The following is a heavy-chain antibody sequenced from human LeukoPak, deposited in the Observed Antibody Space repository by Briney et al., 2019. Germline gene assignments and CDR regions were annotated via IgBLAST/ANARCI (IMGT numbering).Heavy chain of an antibody. D-gene: IGHD3-10*01. CDR2: IKKKGDGGTT. V-gene: IGHV3-15*01. Sequence: PGRSLRLSCAASGFPFSDDWMSWVRQAPGKGLEWVGRIKKKGDGGTTDYAAPVKGRVTISRDDSKNMLYLEMNNLKIEDTAVYYCTTVTMVRDYDYWGQGTLVTVSS. J-gene: IGHJ4*02. CDR3: TTVTMVRDYDY. CDR1: GFPFSDDW.